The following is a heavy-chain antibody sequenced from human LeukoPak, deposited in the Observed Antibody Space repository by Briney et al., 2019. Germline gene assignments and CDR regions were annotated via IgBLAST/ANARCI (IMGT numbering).Heavy chain of an antibody. V-gene: IGHV4-39*01. Sequence: SETLSLTCTVSGGSISSSSYYWGWIRQPPGKGLEWIGSIYYSGSTYYNPSLKSRVTISVDTSKNQFSLKLSSVTAADTAVYYCARGRRIWFDPWGQGTLVTVSS. CDR3: ARGRRIWFDP. CDR2: IYYSGST. J-gene: IGHJ5*02. CDR1: GGSISSSSYY.